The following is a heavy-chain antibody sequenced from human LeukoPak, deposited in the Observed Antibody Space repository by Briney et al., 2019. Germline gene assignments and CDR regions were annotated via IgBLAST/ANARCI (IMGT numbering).Heavy chain of an antibody. J-gene: IGHJ4*02. CDR3: ARHRIKYQLLDY. Sequence: SETLSLTCTVSGGSISSYYWSWIRQPPGKGLEWIGYIYYSGSTNYNPSLKSRVTISVDTSKNQFSLKLSSVTAADTAVYYCARHRIKYQLLDYWGQGTLVTVSS. V-gene: IGHV4-59*08. CDR1: GGSISSYY. D-gene: IGHD2-2*01. CDR2: IYYSGST.